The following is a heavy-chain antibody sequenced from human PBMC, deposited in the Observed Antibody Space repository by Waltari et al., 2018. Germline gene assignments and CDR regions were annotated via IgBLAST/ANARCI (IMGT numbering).Heavy chain of an antibody. Sequence: KTWVSQAPGKGLEWVANIKQDGSEKNYVDSVKGRFIISRDTAANTVSLQMNSLRVEDMVLYHCAKDSGSDDDALDIWGRGTMVTVSS. J-gene: IGHJ3*02. CDR2: IKQDGSEK. D-gene: IGHD5-12*01. CDR3: AKDSGSDDDALDI. V-gene: IGHV3-7*01.